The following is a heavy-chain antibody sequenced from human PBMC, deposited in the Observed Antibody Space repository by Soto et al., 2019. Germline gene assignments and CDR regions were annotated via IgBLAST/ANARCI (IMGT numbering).Heavy chain of an antibody. D-gene: IGHD3-3*01. Sequence: GGSLRLSCAASGFTFSTSAMSWVRQAPGKGLEWVPSIRGGYNTTYYADSVRGRFTLSRDISDNTLHLQMNSLRAEDTAIYYCAKGGGRFYASFDSWGQGILVTVSS. V-gene: IGHV3-23*01. CDR1: GFTFSTSA. CDR3: AKGGGRFYASFDS. J-gene: IGHJ4*02. CDR2: IRGGYNTT.